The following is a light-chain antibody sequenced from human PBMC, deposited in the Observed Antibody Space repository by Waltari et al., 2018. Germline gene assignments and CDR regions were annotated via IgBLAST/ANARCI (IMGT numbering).Light chain of an antibody. V-gene: IGLV2-14*01. J-gene: IGLJ3*02. CDR1: SSDVGDYNY. CDR2: DVS. CDR3: VSHTSSSTWV. Sequence: QSALTQPASVSGSPGQSITISCTGVSSDVGDYNYVSWYQQHPGKAPKLMLYDVSKRPSGVSERCSGSTFGNTASLTISGLQAEDEADYFCVSHTSSSTWVFGGGTKLTVL.